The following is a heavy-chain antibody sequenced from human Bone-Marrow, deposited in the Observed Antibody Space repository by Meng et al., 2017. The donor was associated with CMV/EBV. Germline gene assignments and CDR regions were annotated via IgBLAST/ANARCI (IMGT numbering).Heavy chain of an antibody. CDR2: ISAYNGNT. J-gene: IGHJ6*02. V-gene: IGHV1-18*01. Sequence: ASVKVSCKASGYTFTSYGISWVRQDPGQGLEWMGWISAYNGNTNYAQKLQGRVTMTTDTSTSTAYMELRSLRSDDTAVHYCARDLVVYYYYYGMDVWGQGTTATVSS. CDR3: ARDLVVYYYYYGMDV. D-gene: IGHD2-8*02. CDR1: GYTFTSYG.